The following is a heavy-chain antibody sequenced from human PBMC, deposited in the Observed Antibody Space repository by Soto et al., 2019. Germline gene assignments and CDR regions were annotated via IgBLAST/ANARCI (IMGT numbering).Heavy chain of an antibody. CDR3: ARASGIAAAGRDYYYGMDV. D-gene: IGHD6-13*01. J-gene: IGHJ6*02. V-gene: IGHV4-59*01. Sequence: PSETLSLTCTVSGGSISSYYWSWIRQPPGKGLEWIGYIYYSGSTNYNPSLKSRVTISVDTSKNQFSLKLSSVTAADTAVYYCARASGIAAAGRDYYYGMDVWGQGTTVTVSS. CDR2: IYYSGST. CDR1: GGSISSYY.